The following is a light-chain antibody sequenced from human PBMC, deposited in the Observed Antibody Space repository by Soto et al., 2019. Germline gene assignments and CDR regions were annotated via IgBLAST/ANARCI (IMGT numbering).Light chain of an antibody. CDR1: SSDVGGYNY. J-gene: IGLJ1*01. V-gene: IGLV2-14*03. Sequence: TSSDVGGYNYVSWYQHHPGKAPKLMIYDVNNRPSGVSNRFSGSKSGNTASLTISGLQAEDEADYYCSSHSSPFSYVFVTVTKVTVL. CDR3: SSHSSPFSYV. CDR2: DVN.